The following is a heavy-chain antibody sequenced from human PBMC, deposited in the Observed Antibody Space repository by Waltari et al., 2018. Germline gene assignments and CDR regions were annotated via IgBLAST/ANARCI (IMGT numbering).Heavy chain of an antibody. V-gene: IGHV1-18*01. CDR2: ISADTGNT. J-gene: IGHJ4*02. Sequence: QVQLVQSGAEVKKPGASVKVSCKASGYTFTSYGISWVRQAPGQGLEWMGWISADTGNTNYAQRVQSRVTKTTDTSTSTADMELRSLRADDTAVDYCARRIAAFDYWGQGTLVTVSS. CDR1: GYTFTSYG. D-gene: IGHD6-6*01. CDR3: ARRIAAFDY.